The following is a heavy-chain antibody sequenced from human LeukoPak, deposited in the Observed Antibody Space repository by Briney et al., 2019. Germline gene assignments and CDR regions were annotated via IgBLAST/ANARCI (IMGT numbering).Heavy chain of an antibody. Sequence: SETLTLTCTVSGGSIKNYYWIWIRQPPGKGLEWIGYIYDSGSTNYNPSLKSRVTMSVDTSKNQFSLNLTSVTAADTALYYCARLVKRAVAGKEIDYWGQGTLVTVSS. CDR3: ARLVKRAVAGKEIDY. CDR1: GGSIKNYY. J-gene: IGHJ4*02. V-gene: IGHV4-59*13. D-gene: IGHD6-19*01. CDR2: IYDSGST.